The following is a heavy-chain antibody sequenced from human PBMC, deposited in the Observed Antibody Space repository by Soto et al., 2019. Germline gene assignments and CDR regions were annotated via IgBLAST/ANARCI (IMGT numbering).Heavy chain of an antibody. D-gene: IGHD2-2*01. CDR1: GGSFGSDA. V-gene: IGHV1-69*13. J-gene: IGHJ4*02. CDR3: ARDLQLSQGILSYDNYFDY. CDR2: IIPIFGTA. Sequence: APVNVSSKASGGSFGSDASSWACQAPGQGLEWMGGIIPIFGTANYAQKFQGRVTITADESTSTAYMELSSLRSEDTAVYYCARDLQLSQGILSYDNYFDYWGQGTLVTVS.